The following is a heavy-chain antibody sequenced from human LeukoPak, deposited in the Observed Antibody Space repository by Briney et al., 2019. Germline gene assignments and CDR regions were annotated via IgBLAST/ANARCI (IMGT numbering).Heavy chain of an antibody. Sequence: PSETLSLTCTVSGGSISSYYWSWIRQPAGKGLEWIGRIYTSGSTNYNPSLKSRVTMSVDTSKNQFTLKLSSVTAADTAVYYCARDGGIVQLGRRWDYYYYGMDVWGQGTTVTVSS. D-gene: IGHD1-1*01. J-gene: IGHJ6*02. CDR2: IYTSGST. CDR3: ARDGGIVQLGRRWDYYYYGMDV. V-gene: IGHV4-4*07. CDR1: GGSISSYY.